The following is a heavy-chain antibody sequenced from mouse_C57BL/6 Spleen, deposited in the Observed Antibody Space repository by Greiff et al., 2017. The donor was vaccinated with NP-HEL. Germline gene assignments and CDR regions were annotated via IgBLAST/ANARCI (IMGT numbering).Heavy chain of an antibody. Sequence: VQLQQSGPELVKPGASVKISCKASGYAFSSSWMNWVKQRPGKGLEWIGRIYPGDGDTNYNGKFKGKATLTADKSSSTAYMQLSSLTSEDSAVYCCARRAYYGSSGYFDVWGTGTTVTVAS. D-gene: IGHD1-1*01. CDR1: GYAFSSSW. CDR3: ARRAYYGSSGYFDV. V-gene: IGHV1-82*01. CDR2: IYPGDGDT. J-gene: IGHJ1*03.